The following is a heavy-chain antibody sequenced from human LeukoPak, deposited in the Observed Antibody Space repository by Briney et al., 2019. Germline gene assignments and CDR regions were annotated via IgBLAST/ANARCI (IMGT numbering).Heavy chain of an antibody. CDR3: ARSLRRSRKDILEWLFEYFQH. CDR1: GYTFTGYY. D-gene: IGHD3-3*01. V-gene: IGHV1-2*02. J-gene: IGHJ1*01. Sequence: ASVKVSCKASGYTFTGYYMHWVRQAPGQGLEWMGWINPNSGGTNYAQKFQGRVTMTRDTSISTAYMELSRLRSDDTAVYYCARSLRRSRKDILEWLFEYFQHWGQGTLVTVSS. CDR2: INPNSGGT.